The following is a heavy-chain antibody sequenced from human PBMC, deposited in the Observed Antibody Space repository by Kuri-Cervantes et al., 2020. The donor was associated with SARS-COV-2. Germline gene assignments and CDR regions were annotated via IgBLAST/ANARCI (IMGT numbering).Heavy chain of an antibody. D-gene: IGHD4/OR15-4a*01. V-gene: IGHV1-69*13. Sequence: SVMVSCKASGGTFSGYAISWVRQAPGQGLEWMGGIIPIFGTANYAQKFQGRVTITADESTSTAYMELSSLRSEDTAVYYCARNPPSLTSYYYYYMDVWGKGTTVTVSS. CDR3: ARNPPSLTSYYYYYMDV. CDR1: GGTFSGYA. J-gene: IGHJ6*03. CDR2: IIPIFGTA.